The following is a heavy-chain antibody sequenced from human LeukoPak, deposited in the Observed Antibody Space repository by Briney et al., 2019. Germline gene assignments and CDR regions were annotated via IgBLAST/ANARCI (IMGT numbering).Heavy chain of an antibody. Sequence: ASVTVSCKASGYTFTSYAMHWVRQAPGKGREGMGWMNVGNGDTNYSQKFQGRVTITRDTSASTAYMERSSLRSEDTAVYYCARGYGDYVWYFELWGRGTLVTVSS. CDR2: MNVGNGDT. V-gene: IGHV1-3*01. D-gene: IGHD4-17*01. CDR3: ARGYGDYVWYFEL. J-gene: IGHJ2*01. CDR1: GYTFTSYA.